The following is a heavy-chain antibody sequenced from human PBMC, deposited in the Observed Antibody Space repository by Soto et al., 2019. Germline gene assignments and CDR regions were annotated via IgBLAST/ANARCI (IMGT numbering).Heavy chain of an antibody. Sequence: QVQLVEAGGGVVQPGRSLRLSCAASRFTFNNFAMHCVRQAPGKGLEWVAIISYDGNNKYYADSLKGRFTISRDNSKNTLYLQMNSLRVEDTAVYYCTRDRWGYCSGASFTTEGDYYGMDVWGQGTTVTVS. J-gene: IGHJ6*02. D-gene: IGHD2-15*01. CDR3: TRDRWGYCSGASFTTEGDYYGMDV. CDR2: ISYDGNNK. V-gene: IGHV3-30*14. CDR1: RFTFNNFA.